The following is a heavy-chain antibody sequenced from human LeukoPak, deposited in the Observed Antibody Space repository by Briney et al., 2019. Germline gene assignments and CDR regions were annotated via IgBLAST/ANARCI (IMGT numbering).Heavy chain of an antibody. D-gene: IGHD6-13*01. CDR1: GGSFSGYY. V-gene: IGHV4-34*01. CDR2: ISYSGST. Sequence: SETLSLTCAVYGGSFSGYYWSWIRQAPGKGLEWIGEISYSGSTNYNPSLKSRVTISVDTSKNQFSLRLNSVTAADTAVYYCARKRIYSRTYDHWGQGTLVTVSS. CDR3: ARKRIYSRTYDH. J-gene: IGHJ4*02.